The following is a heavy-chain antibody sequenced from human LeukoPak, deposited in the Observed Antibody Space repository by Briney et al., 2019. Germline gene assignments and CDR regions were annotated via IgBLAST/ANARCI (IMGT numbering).Heavy chain of an antibody. CDR2: ISSSSSYI. CDR1: GFTFSSYS. Sequence: SGGSLRLPCASSGFTFSSYSMNWVRQAPGKGLEWVSSISSSSSYIYYAVSVKGRFTISRDNAKNSLYLQVNSLRAEDTAVYYCARDSAETKNLDYWGQGTLVTVSS. CDR3: ARDSAETKNLDY. V-gene: IGHV3-21*01. J-gene: IGHJ4*02. D-gene: IGHD1-1*01.